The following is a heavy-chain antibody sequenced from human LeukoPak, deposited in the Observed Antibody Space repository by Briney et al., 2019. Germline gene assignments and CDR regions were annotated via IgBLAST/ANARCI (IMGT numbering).Heavy chain of an antibody. V-gene: IGHV3-53*01. CDR2: IYSGGSI. D-gene: IGHD2-15*01. CDR1: GFTVSSNY. CDR3: ARGPVAPFYGMDV. Sequence: GGSLRLSCAASGFTVSSNYMSWVRQPPGKGLEWVSVIYSGGSIYYAKSVKGRFTISRDNSKNTLYLQMNSLRAEDTAVYYCARGPVAPFYGMDVWGQGTTVTVSS. J-gene: IGHJ6*02.